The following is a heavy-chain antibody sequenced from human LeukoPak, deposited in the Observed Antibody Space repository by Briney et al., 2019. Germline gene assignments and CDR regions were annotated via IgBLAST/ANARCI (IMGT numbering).Heavy chain of an antibody. CDR3: ARARYYYDSSGLNGAFDI. CDR1: GYTFTSYG. J-gene: IGHJ3*02. Sequence: ASVKVSCKASGYTFTSYGISWVRQAPGQGLEWMGWISAYNGNTNYAQKLLGRVTMTTDTSTSTAYMELRSLRSDDTAVYYCARARYYYDSSGLNGAFDIWGQGTMVTVSS. V-gene: IGHV1-18*01. D-gene: IGHD3-22*01. CDR2: ISAYNGNT.